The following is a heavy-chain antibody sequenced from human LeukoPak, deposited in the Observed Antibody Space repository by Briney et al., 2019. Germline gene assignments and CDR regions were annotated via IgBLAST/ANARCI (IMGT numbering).Heavy chain of an antibody. CDR2: IYYSGST. V-gene: IGHV4-59*01. CDR1: GVSISSYY. J-gene: IGHJ6*04. CDR3: ARGSSSGWFLGDV. D-gene: IGHD6-19*01. Sequence: SETLSLTCTVSGVSISSYYWNWIRQPPGKGLEWIGYIYYSGSTSYNPSLKSRVTISVDTSKHQFSLKLSSVTAADTAVYHCARGSSSGWFLGDVWGKGTTVTVSS.